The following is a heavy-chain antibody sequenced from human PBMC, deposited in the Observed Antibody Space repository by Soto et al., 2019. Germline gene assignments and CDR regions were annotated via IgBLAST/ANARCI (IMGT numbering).Heavy chain of an antibody. V-gene: IGHV4-59*12. J-gene: IGHJ4*02. CDR1: GDSISSYY. D-gene: IGHD6-6*01. Sequence: NPSETLSLTCTVSGDSISSYYWNWIRQPPGKGLEWIGYIYYSGSTNYNPSLKSRVTISVDTSKNQFSLKLSSVTAADTAVYYCAGGIAARPLGYWGQGTLVTVSS. CDR3: AGGIAARPLGY. CDR2: IYYSGST.